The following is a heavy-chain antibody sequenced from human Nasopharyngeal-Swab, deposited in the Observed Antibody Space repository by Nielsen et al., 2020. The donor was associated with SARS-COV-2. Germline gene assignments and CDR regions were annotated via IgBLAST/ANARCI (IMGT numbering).Heavy chain of an antibody. CDR2: ISGSGGST. CDR3: ARPSTDFWSGNGAFDI. D-gene: IGHD3-3*01. V-gene: IGHV3-23*01. Sequence: WIRQPPGKGLEWVSAISGSGGSTYYADSVKGRFTISRDNSKNTLYLQMNSLRAEDTAVYYCARPSTDFWSGNGAFDIWGQGTMVPSPQ. J-gene: IGHJ3*02.